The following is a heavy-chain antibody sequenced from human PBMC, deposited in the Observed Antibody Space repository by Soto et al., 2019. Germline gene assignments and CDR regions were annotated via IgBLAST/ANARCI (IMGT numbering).Heavy chain of an antibody. J-gene: IGHJ4*02. CDR2: IYWHDDK. D-gene: IGHD3-16*01. Sequence: SGHTLANPTQTLTLTCTLSGFTLSTTGAGVSWIRQPPGKALEWLALIYWHDDKRYSPSLKSRLTITKDTSKNQVVLTMTNMDPVDTATYYCAHRGGATVGLYYFDYWGQGALVTVSS. CDR1: GFTLSTTGAG. V-gene: IGHV2-5*01. CDR3: AHRGGATVGLYYFDY.